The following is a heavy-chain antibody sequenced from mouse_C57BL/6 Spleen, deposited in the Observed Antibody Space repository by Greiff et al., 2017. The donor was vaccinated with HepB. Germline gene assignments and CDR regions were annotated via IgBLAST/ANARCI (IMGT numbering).Heavy chain of an antibody. CDR1: GFTFSDYG. CDR3: ARAPNYYFDY. CDR2: ISSGSSTI. Sequence: EVQLVESGGGLVKPGGSLKLSCAASGFTFSDYGMHWVRQAPEKGLEWVAYISSGSSTIYYADTVKGRFTISRDNAKNTLFLQMTSLRSEDTAMYYCARAPNYYFDYWGQGTTLTVSS. J-gene: IGHJ2*01. V-gene: IGHV5-17*01.